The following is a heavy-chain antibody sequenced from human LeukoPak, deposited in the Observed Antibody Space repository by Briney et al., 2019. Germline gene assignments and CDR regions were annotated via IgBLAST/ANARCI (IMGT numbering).Heavy chain of an antibody. CDR3: ARRQGCSSTSCPPDS. CDR1: GSSFTTYW. D-gene: IGHD2-2*01. CDR2: IYPGDSDT. J-gene: IGHJ4*02. V-gene: IGHV5-51*01. Sequence: GESLKISCRGSGSSFTTYWIGWVRQMPGKGLEWMGIIYPGDSDTRYSPSFQGQVTMSADKSINTAYLQWRSLSASDTAMYYCARRQGCSSTSCPPDSWGQGTLVTVSS.